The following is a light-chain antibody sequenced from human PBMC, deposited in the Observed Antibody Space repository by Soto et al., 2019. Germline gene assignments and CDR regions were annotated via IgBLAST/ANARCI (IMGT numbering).Light chain of an antibody. CDR3: QSYDTSLSGFVV. Sequence: QSVLTQPPSVSGAPGQRVTISCTGSNSNIGAGYDVHWYQQLPGTAPKLLIYGNSNRPSGVPDRFSGSKSGTSASLAITGLQAEDEADYYCQSYDTSLSGFVVSGGGTKVTVL. CDR2: GNS. CDR1: NSNIGAGYD. J-gene: IGLJ2*01. V-gene: IGLV1-40*01.